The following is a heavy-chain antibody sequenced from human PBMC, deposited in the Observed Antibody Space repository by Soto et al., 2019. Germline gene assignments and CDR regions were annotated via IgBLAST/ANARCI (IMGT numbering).Heavy chain of an antibody. D-gene: IGHD3-16*01. CDR1: GGSISSYY. V-gene: IGHV4-59*04. J-gene: IGHJ5*02. Sequence: SETLSLTCTVSGGSISSYYWSWIRQPPGKGLEWIGSVSSSGATFYNPSLKTRLTMSVDTSKNDFSLTLRSVTAADTAVYSCARQSLRRPFGRLTLVALDSWGLGSLVTVSS. CDR3: ARQSLRRPFGRLTLVALDS. CDR2: VSSSGAT.